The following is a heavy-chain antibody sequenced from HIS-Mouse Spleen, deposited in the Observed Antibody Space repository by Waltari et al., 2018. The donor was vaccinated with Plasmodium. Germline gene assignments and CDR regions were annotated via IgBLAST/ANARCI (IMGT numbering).Heavy chain of an antibody. CDR3: ARVLGYKAAAGTFVEYFQH. CDR1: GSPFTGYY. J-gene: IGHJ1*01. V-gene: IGHV1-2*02. CDR2: INPNSGGT. D-gene: IGHD6-13*01. Sequence: QVQLVQSGAEVKKPGASVKVSCKASGSPFTGYYMHWVRQAPGQGLEWRGWINPNSGGTNYAQKFQGRVTMTRDTSISTAYMELSRLRSDDTAVYYCARVLGYKAAAGTFVEYFQHWGQGTLVTVSS.